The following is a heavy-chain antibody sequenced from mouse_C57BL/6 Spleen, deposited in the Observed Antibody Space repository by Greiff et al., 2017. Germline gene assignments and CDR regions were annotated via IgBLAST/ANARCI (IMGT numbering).Heavy chain of an antibody. CDR3: ARQGYYYGSSYVGYFDV. CDR2: ISNLAYSI. D-gene: IGHD1-1*01. V-gene: IGHV5-15*01. Sequence: DVQLVESGGGLVQPGGSLKLSCAASGFTFSDYGMAWVRQAPRKGPEWVAFISNLAYSIYYADTVTGRFTISRENAKNTLYLEMSSLRSEDTAMYYCARQGYYYGSSYVGYFDVWGTGTTVTVSS. CDR1: GFTFSDYG. J-gene: IGHJ1*03.